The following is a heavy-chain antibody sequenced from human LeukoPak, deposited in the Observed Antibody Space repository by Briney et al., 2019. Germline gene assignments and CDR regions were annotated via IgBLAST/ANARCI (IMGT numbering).Heavy chain of an antibody. D-gene: IGHD6-19*01. CDR1: GFTFSSYW. J-gene: IGHJ4*02. V-gene: IGHV3-7*01. Sequence: GGSLRLSCAASGFTFSSYWMSWVRQAPGKGLEWVANIKGDGSEKYYVDSVKGRFTISRDNAKNSLYLQMNSLRAEDTALYYCTRTGNLAVAGDYWGQGTLVTVSS. CDR2: IKGDGSEK. CDR3: TRTGNLAVAGDY.